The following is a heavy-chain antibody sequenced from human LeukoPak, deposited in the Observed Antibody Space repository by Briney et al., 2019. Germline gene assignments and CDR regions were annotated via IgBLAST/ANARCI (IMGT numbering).Heavy chain of an antibody. CDR3: ARVSRRAFDY. Sequence: PSETLSLTCTVSGGSISSYYWSWIRQPPGKGLEWIGYIYYSGSTNYNPSLKSRVTISVDTSKNQFSLKVSSVTAADTAVYYCARVSRRAFDYWGQGTLVTVSS. CDR2: IYYSGST. CDR1: GGSISSYY. V-gene: IGHV4-59*01. J-gene: IGHJ4*02.